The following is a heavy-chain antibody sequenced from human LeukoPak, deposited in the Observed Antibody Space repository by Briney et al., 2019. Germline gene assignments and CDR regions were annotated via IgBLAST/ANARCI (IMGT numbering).Heavy chain of an antibody. CDR1: GYTFPNYG. Sequence: ASVKVSCKASGYTFPNYGISWVRQAPGQGLEWMGWISTYNGDTNYAQKLQGRVTMTTDTSTNTAYMGLRSLRSDDTAVYYCASDHLSIEATGTRYWGQGTLVTASS. V-gene: IGHV1-18*01. D-gene: IGHD6-13*01. J-gene: IGHJ4*02. CDR3: ASDHLSIEATGTRY. CDR2: ISTYNGDT.